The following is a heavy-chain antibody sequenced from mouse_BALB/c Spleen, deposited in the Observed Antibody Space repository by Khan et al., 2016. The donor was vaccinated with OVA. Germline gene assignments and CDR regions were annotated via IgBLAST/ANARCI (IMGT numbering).Heavy chain of an antibody. Sequence: VQLQESGPGLVAPSQSLSITCTISGFSLTNYGVHWVRQPPGKGLEWLVVIWSDGSTTYNSALKSRLTISKDNSKSQVVLKMNSLQTDDTAMYCCARQPYYHYNVMDYWGQGTSVTVSS. CDR1: GFSLTNYG. D-gene: IGHD2-10*01. CDR2: IWSDGST. V-gene: IGHV2-6-1*01. J-gene: IGHJ4*01. CDR3: ARQPYYHYNVMDY.